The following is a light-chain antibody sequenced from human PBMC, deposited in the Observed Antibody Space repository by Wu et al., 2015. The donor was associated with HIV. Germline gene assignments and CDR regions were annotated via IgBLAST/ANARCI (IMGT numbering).Light chain of an antibody. CDR1: EDLASDY. J-gene: IGKJ2*03. CDR2: GAS. Sequence: EIVLTQSPATLSLSPGETATLSCRASEDLASDYLAWFQQRPGQAPTLLIYGASYRATGVPDRFTASGSGADFSLTIRRLEPEDFAVYYCHQYDSSPYSFGQGTKLEIK. V-gene: IGKV3-20*01. CDR3: HQYDSSPYS.